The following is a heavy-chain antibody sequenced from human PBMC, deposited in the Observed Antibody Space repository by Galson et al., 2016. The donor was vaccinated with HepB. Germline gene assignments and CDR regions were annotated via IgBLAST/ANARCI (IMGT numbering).Heavy chain of an antibody. J-gene: IGHJ2*01. V-gene: IGHV1-46*01. CDR1: GYTFTNYY. Sequence: SVKVSCKAPGYTFTNYYMHWVRQAPGQGLEWMGFMNPSAGSTAYAQKFQGRLTMTRDTSTSTVYMQLSSLRSEDTAVYYCAADRGYFDSYPYWYFDLWGRGTLVTVSS. D-gene: IGHD3-22*01. CDR2: MNPSAGST. CDR3: AADRGYFDSYPYWYFDL.